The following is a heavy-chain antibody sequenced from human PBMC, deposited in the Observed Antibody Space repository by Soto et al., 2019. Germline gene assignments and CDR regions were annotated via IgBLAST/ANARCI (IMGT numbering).Heavy chain of an antibody. Sequence: GGSLRLSCAASGFTFSSYGMHWVRQAPGKGLEWVAVIWYDGSNKYYADSVKGRFTISRDNAKNTLYLQMNSLRAEDTAVYYCARVPYDSSGYYNSYGMDVWGQGTTVTVSS. CDR2: IWYDGSNK. CDR1: GFTFSSYG. D-gene: IGHD3-22*01. CDR3: ARVPYDSSGYYNSYGMDV. J-gene: IGHJ6*02. V-gene: IGHV3-33*01.